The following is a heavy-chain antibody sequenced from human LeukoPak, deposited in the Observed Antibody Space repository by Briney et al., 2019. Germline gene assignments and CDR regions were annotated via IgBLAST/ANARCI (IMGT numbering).Heavy chain of an antibody. D-gene: IGHD3-16*01. CDR2: IYYSGST. Sequence: SETLSLTCTVSGGSISSSSYYWGWIRQPPGKGLEWIGSIYYSGSTYYNPSLKSRVTISVDTSKNQFSLKLSSVTAADTAVYYCARGVGDYYFDYWGQGTLVTVSS. V-gene: IGHV4-39*07. CDR1: GGSISSSSYY. J-gene: IGHJ4*02. CDR3: ARGVGDYYFDY.